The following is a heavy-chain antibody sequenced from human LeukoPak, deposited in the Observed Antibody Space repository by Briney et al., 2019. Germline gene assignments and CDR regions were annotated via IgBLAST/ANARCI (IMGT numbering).Heavy chain of an antibody. CDR2: MNPNSGNT. J-gene: IGHJ5*02. CDR3: ARDGRHRYYYDSSGNYGSWFDP. CDR1: GYTFTSYD. Sequence: ASVKVSCKASGYTFTSYDINWVRQATGQGLEWMGWMNPNSGNTGYAQKFQGRVTITRNTSISTAYMELRSLRSDDTAVYYCARDGRHRYYYDSSGNYGSWFDPWGQGTLVTVSS. V-gene: IGHV1-8*03. D-gene: IGHD3-22*01.